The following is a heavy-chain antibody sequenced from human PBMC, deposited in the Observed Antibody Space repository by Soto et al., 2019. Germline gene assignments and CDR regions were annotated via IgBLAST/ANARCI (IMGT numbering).Heavy chain of an antibody. CDR3: ARLKWFGDLHYGMDV. CDR1: GYSFTSYW. V-gene: IGHV5-51*01. CDR2: IYPGDSDT. Sequence: GESLKISCQGSGYSFTSYWIGWVRQMPGKGLEWMGIIYPGDSDTRYSPSSQGQVTISADKSISTAYLQWSSLKASDTAMYYCARLKWFGDLHYGMDVWGQGTTVTVSS. J-gene: IGHJ6*02. D-gene: IGHD3-10*01.